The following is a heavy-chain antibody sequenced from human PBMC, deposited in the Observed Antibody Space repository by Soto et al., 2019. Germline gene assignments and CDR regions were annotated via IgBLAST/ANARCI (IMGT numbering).Heavy chain of an antibody. CDR2: IHFSGDA. J-gene: IGHJ6*02. Sequence: SETLSLTCTVSGGSISSSGHYWGWVRQPPGKGLEWIGTIHFSGDAYYNPSLKSRATISVDTSKSQFSLKLNSVTAADTALYYCSRHYCSGGSCYYYGMDVWGQGTTVTVS. CDR3: SRHYCSGGSCYYYGMDV. D-gene: IGHD2-15*01. V-gene: IGHV4-39*01. CDR1: GGSISSSGHY.